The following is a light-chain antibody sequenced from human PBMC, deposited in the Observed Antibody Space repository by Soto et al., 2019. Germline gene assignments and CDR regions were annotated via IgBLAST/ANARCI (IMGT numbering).Light chain of an antibody. CDR3: QQRSSWPPALS. V-gene: IGKV3-11*01. CDR1: QSVRSF. J-gene: IGKJ4*01. Sequence: EIVLTQSPATLSLSPGERATLSCRASQSVRSFLAWYQQKPGQAPRLLIYDASNRATGVPGRFSGSGSGTDFTLTISSLEPEDFEVYYCQQRSSWPPALSFGGGTKVE. CDR2: DAS.